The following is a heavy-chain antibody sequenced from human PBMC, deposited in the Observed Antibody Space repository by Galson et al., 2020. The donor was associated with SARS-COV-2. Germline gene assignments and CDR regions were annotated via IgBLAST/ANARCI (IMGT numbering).Heavy chain of an antibody. CDR3: ARDTYYDYGGYSDY. CDR1: GFTFSSYT. D-gene: IGHD3-22*01. CDR2: ISSVGGNT. J-gene: IGHJ4*02. Sequence: SCAASGFTFSSYTMHWVRQAPGKGLEWVAVISSVGGNTYYADSVQGRFIISRDNSKRILYLQMNSLRAEDTAVYYCARDTYYDYGGYSDYWGQGALVTVSS. V-gene: IGHV3-30*04.